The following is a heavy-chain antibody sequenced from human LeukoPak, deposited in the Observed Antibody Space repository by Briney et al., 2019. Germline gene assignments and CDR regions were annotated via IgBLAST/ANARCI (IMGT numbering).Heavy chain of an antibody. Sequence: SETLSLICTVSGGSNSSSSSYWGWIRQPPGKGLERIGSIYYSGSTYYNPSLKSLVTISVDTSKNQFSLKLSSVTAADTAVYYCARVTVVGGHDYWGQGTLVTVSS. V-gene: IGHV4-39*07. CDR1: GGSNSSSSSY. CDR3: ARVTVVGGHDY. J-gene: IGHJ4*02. CDR2: IYYSGST. D-gene: IGHD4-23*01.